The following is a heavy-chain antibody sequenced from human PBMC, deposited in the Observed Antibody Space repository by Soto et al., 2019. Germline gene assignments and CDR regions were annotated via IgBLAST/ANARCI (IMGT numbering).Heavy chain of an antibody. CDR2: INSDGSST. CDR1: GFTFSSYW. V-gene: IGHV3-74*01. CDR3: AREGPNYDILTCYP. Sequence: GGSLRLSCAASGFTFSSYWMHCVRQAPGKGLGWVSRINSDGSSTSYADSVKGRFTISRDNAKNTLYLQMNSLRAEDTAVYYCAREGPNYDILTCYPWGQGTLVTVSS. J-gene: IGHJ5*02. D-gene: IGHD3-9*01.